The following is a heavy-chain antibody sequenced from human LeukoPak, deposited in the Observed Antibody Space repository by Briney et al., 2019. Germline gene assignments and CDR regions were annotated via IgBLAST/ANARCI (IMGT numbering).Heavy chain of an antibody. D-gene: IGHD6-13*01. J-gene: IGHJ4*02. V-gene: IGHV1-69*05. Sequence: SVKVSCKASGGTFSSYAISWVRQAPGQGLEWMGRIIPIFGTANYAQKFQGRVTITTDESTSTAYMELSSLRSEDTAVYYCARMRRSSSWYQPHLFDYWGQGTLVTVSS. CDR1: GGTFSSYA. CDR3: ARMRRSSSWYQPHLFDY. CDR2: IIPIFGTA.